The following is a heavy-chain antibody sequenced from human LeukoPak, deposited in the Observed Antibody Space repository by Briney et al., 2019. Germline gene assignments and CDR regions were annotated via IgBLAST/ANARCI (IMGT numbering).Heavy chain of an antibody. V-gene: IGHV3-48*03. Sequence: GGSLRLSCSASGFIFSNHKMNWVRQAQGQELEWVSYICGSGDTIQYADSVTGRFTISRDNAKNSLYLQMNSLRAEDTAVYYCAELGITMIGGVWGKGTTVTISS. CDR1: GFIFSNHK. CDR2: ICGSGDTI. J-gene: IGHJ6*04. D-gene: IGHD3-10*02. CDR3: AELGITMIGGV.